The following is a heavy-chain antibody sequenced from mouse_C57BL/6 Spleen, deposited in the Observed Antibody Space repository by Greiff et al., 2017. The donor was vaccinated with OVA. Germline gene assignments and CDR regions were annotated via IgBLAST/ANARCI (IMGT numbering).Heavy chain of an antibody. CDR2: INPNNGGT. J-gene: IGHJ2*01. D-gene: IGHD1-1*01. CDR1: GYTFTDYN. Sequence: VQLQQSGPELVKPGASVKIPCKASGYTFTDYNMDWVKQSHGKSLEWIGDINPNNGGTIYNQKFKGKATLTVDKSSSTAYMELRSLTSEDTAVYYCARSTTVVARDYFDYWGQGTTLTVSS. V-gene: IGHV1-18*01. CDR3: ARSTTVVARDYFDY.